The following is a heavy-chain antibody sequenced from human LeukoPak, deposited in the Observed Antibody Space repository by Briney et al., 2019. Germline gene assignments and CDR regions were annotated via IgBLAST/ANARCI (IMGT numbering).Heavy chain of an antibody. CDR1: GFTFDDYA. V-gene: IGHV3-9*01. J-gene: IGHJ3*02. CDR3: ARDGQAFDI. CDR2: ISWNSGSI. Sequence: GGSLRLSCAASGFTFDDYAMHWVRQAPGKGLEWVSGISWNSGSIGYADSAKGRFTISRDNAKNSLYLQMNSLRAEDTAVYYCARDGQAFDIWGQGTMVTVSS.